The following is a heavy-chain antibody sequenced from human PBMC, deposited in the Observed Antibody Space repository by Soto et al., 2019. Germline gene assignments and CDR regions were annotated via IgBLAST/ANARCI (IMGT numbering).Heavy chain of an antibody. Sequence: LRLSCVGSGFTFSNFGMHWVRQAPGKGLEWVAGISYDGRSESYVDSVRGRFTLSRDNSKNTLSLQMISLRPEDTGVYYCAKDLDVVMVLSATRGLDVWGQGTTVTVS. V-gene: IGHV3-30*18. CDR3: AKDLDVVMVLSATRGLDV. J-gene: IGHJ6*02. D-gene: IGHD2-15*01. CDR1: GFTFSNFG. CDR2: ISYDGRSE.